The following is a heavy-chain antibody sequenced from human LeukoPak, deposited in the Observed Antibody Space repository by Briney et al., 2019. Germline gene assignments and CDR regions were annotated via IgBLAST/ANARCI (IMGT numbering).Heavy chain of an antibody. CDR3: ASARKYRDFDYGMDV. J-gene: IGHJ6*02. V-gene: IGHV3-23*01. D-gene: IGHD3-3*01. CDR2: ISGSGGST. Sequence: GGSLRLSCAASGFTFSSYAMSWVRQAPGKGLEWVSAISGSGGSTYYADSVKGRFTISRDNSKNTLYLQMNSLRAEDTAVYYCASARKYRDFDYGMDVWGQGTTVTVSS. CDR1: GFTFSSYA.